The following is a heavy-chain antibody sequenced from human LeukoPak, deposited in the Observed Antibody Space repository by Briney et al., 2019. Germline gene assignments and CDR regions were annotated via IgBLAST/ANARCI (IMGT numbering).Heavy chain of an antibody. J-gene: IGHJ4*02. CDR1: GYTFTGYF. V-gene: IGHV1-2*02. CDR3: ARDADRAADY. D-gene: IGHD6-25*01. CDR2: INPNSGGT. Sequence: ASVKVSCKASGYTFTGYFMHWVRQAPGQGLEWMGWINPNSGGTDYAPKFQGRVTMTRDTSISTAYMELSSLRSDDTAVYYCARDADRAADYWGQGTLVAVSS.